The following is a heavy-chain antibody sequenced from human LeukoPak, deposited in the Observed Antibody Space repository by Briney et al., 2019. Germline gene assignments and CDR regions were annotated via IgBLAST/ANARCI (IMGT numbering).Heavy chain of an antibody. V-gene: IGHV5-51*01. CDR3: ARRGASVAGTGENGMDV. CDR1: GYSFTSYW. CDR2: IYPGDSDT. J-gene: IGHJ6*02. D-gene: IGHD6-19*01. Sequence: GESLKISCKGSGYSFTSYWISWVRQMPGKGLEWMGIIYPGDSDTRYSPPFQGQVTISADKSISTAYPQWSSLKASDTAMYYCARRGASVAGTGENGMDVWGQGTTVTVSS.